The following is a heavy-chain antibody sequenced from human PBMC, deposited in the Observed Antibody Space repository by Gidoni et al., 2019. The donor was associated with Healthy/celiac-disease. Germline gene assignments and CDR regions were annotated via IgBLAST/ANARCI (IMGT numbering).Heavy chain of an antibody. Sequence: EVQLLESGGGLVQPGGSLRLSCAASGFTFSSYAMSWVRQAPGKGLEWVSAISGSGGSTYYADSVKGRFTISRDNSKNTLYLQMNSLRAEDTAVYYCAKTYYYDSSGYYYFDYRGQGTLVTVSS. V-gene: IGHV3-23*01. J-gene: IGHJ4*02. CDR2: ISGSGGST. D-gene: IGHD3-22*01. CDR1: GFTFSSYA. CDR3: AKTYYYDSSGYYYFDY.